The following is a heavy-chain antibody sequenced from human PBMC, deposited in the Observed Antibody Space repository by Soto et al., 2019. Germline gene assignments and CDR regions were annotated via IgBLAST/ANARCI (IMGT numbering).Heavy chain of an antibody. CDR3: ARISWIAVAVYYFDY. V-gene: IGHV4-59*01. J-gene: IGHJ4*02. Sequence: SETLSLTCTVSGGSISSYYWSWIRQPPGKGLEWIGYIYYSGSTNYNPSLKSRVTISVDTSKNQFSLKLSSVTAADTAVYYCARISWIAVAVYYFDYWGQGTLVTVSS. D-gene: IGHD6-19*01. CDR2: IYYSGST. CDR1: GGSISSYY.